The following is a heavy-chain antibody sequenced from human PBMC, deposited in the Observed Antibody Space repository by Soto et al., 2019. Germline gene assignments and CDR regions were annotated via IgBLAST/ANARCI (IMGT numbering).Heavy chain of an antibody. V-gene: IGHV3-74*01. CDR1: GLISSSYW. J-gene: IGHJ4*02. CDR3: ARVYPVAIAPSLFDS. Sequence: GGSLRLSCAASGLISSSYWMHWVRQAPGKGLVWVSRINGDGSSTTYADSVKGRFTISRDNAKNTLYLQMNSLRAEDTAVYYCARVYPVAIAPSLFDSRGKGTLLTVSS. D-gene: IGHD6-13*01. CDR2: INGDGSST.